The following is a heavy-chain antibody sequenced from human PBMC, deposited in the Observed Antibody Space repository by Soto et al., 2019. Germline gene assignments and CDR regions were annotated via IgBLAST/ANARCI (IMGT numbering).Heavy chain of an antibody. CDR3: AGGYGLTYFDY. Sequence: QVQLVESGGGVVQPGRSLRLSCAASGFTFSSYGMHWDRQAPGKGLEWVAVISYDGTNKYYADSVKGRFTISRDNSKNTLYLQMNSLRAEDTAVYYCAGGYGLTYFDYWGQGTLVTVSS. V-gene: IGHV3-30*03. CDR1: GFTFSSYG. J-gene: IGHJ4*02. CDR2: ISYDGTNK. D-gene: IGHD1-1*01.